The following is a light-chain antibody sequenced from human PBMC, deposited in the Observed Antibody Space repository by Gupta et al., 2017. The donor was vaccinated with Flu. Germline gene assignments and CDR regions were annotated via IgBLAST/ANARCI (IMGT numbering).Light chain of an antibody. J-gene: IGKJ3*01. CDR3: QQYNNWPVT. V-gene: IGKV3-15*01. Sequence: PATLSVSPGERATLSCRASQSVSSNLAWYQQKLGQAPRLLIYGASTRATGIPARFSGSGSGTEFTLTISSLQSEDFAVYYCQQYNNWPVTFGPGTKVDIK. CDR2: GAS. CDR1: QSVSSN.